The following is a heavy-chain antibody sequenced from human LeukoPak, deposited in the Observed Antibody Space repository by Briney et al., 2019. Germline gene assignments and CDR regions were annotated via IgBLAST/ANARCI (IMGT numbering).Heavy chain of an antibody. CDR2: INHSGST. Sequence: SETLSLTCSVYGGSFSGYYWSWIRQPPGKGLEWIGEINHSGSTNYNPSLKSRVTISVDTSKNQFSLKLSSVTAADTAVYYCARDGGLAARPVDYWGQGTLVTVSS. CDR3: ARDGGLAARPVDY. D-gene: IGHD6-6*01. J-gene: IGHJ4*02. V-gene: IGHV4-34*01. CDR1: GGSFSGYY.